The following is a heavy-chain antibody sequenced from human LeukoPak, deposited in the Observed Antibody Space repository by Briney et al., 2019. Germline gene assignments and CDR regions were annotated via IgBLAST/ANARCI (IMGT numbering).Heavy chain of an antibody. CDR1: GFIFSSYG. Sequence: GGSLRLSCAASGFIFSSYGMHWVRQAPGKGLEWVAFIRYDGSNTYYADSVKGRFTISRDNSKNTLYLQMNSLRGEDTAVYYCARGRGILTGYGREYYFEYWGQGTLVTVSS. CDR2: IRYDGSNT. J-gene: IGHJ4*02. CDR3: ARGRGILTGYGREYYFEY. V-gene: IGHV3-30*02. D-gene: IGHD3-9*01.